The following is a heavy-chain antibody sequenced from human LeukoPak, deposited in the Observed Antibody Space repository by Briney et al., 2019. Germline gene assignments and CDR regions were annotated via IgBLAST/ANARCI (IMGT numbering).Heavy chain of an antibody. D-gene: IGHD1-26*01. V-gene: IGHV3-48*04. CDR2: ISSSSSTI. CDR1: GFTFSSYS. Sequence: GGSLRLSCAASGFTFSSYSMNWVRQAPGKGLEWVSYISSSSSTIYYADSVKGRFTISRDNAKNSLYLQMNSLRAEDTAVYYCARDEGGSYLNYFDYWGQGTLVTVSS. CDR3: ARDEGGSYLNYFDY. J-gene: IGHJ4*02.